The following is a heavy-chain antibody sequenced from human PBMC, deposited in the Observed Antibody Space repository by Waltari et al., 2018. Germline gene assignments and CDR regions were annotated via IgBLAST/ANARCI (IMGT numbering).Heavy chain of an antibody. J-gene: IGHJ4*02. V-gene: IGHV3-30*02. Sequence: QVQLVESGGGVVKPGGSLRLACAACGYTFRSYDMHWVRQAPGKGLELVAFIRYDGSNKYYADSVKGRFTISRDNSKNTLYLQMNSLRAEDTAVYYCAKDPTQGGVYWGQGTLVTVSS. CDR1: GYTFRSYD. CDR3: AKDPTQGGVY. D-gene: IGHD1-26*01. CDR2: IRYDGSNK.